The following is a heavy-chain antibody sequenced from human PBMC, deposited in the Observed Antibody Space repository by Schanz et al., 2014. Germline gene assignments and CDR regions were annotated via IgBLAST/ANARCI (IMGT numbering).Heavy chain of an antibody. Sequence: QVQLVESGGGVVQFGRSLRLSCVASGFTFSSYGMHWVRQAPGQGLEWVAVIWYDENNKYYADSVKGRFTMSRDNSKNTLYLQMNSLRAEDTAVYYCARANYRRKINFDYWGRGTLVTVSS. CDR3: ARANYRRKINFDY. J-gene: IGHJ4*02. V-gene: IGHV3-33*01. CDR1: GFTFSSYG. D-gene: IGHD3-10*01. CDR2: IWYDENNK.